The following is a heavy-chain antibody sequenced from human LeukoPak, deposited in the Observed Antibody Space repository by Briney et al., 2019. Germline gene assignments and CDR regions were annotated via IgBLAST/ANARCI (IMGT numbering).Heavy chain of an antibody. J-gene: IGHJ4*02. D-gene: IGHD6-19*01. CDR3: ARDGVYGAVAGTLNDY. CDR1: GYTFTGYY. Sequence: ASVKVSCKASGYTFTGYYMHWVRQAPGQGLEWMGWINPNSGGTNYAQKFQGRVTMTRDTSISTAYMELSRLRSDDTAVYYCARDGVYGAVAGTLNDYWGQGTLVTVSP. CDR2: INPNSGGT. V-gene: IGHV1-2*02.